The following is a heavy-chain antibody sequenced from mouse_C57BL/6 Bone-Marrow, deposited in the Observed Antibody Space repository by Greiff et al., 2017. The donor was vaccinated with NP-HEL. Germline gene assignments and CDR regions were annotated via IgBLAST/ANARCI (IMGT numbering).Heavy chain of an antibody. D-gene: IGHD1-1*01. CDR3: ARRRIIGYYYGSSWYFDV. CDR1: GYTFTDYY. CDR2: IYPGSGNT. Sequence: VQLQQSGAELVRPGASVKLSCKASGYTFTDYYINWVKQRPGQVLEWIARIYPGSGNTYYNEKFKGKATLTAEKSSSTAYMQLSSLTSEDSAVYFCARRRIIGYYYGSSWYFDVWGTGTTVTVSS. V-gene: IGHV1-76*01. J-gene: IGHJ1*03.